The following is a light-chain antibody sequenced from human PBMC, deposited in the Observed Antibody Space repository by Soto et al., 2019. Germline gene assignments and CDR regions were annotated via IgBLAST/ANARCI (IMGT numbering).Light chain of an antibody. CDR1: QSVTNNF. CDR2: GAS. V-gene: IGKV3-20*01. CDR3: QQYGTPLFT. Sequence: IVLTQPPCTLSLSPGERATLSCGAIQSVTNNFLAWYQQKPGQAPRLLIYGASSRATGVPDRFSGSGSGTDFTLTISRLEPGDFAVYYCQQYGTPLFTFGPGTKVDIK. J-gene: IGKJ3*01.